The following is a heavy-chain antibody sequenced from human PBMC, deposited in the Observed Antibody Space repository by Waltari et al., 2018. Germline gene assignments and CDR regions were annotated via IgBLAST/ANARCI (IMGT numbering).Heavy chain of an antibody. D-gene: IGHD5-12*01. CDR2: IYAGSGGT. CDR1: GFTMNNNY. CDR3: ARAGLGSPLQWLQLLDS. J-gene: IGHJ4*02. Sequence: EVQLVESGGGLIQPGGSLSLSCAASGFTMNNNYMNCARQAPGKGREWVSVIYAGSGGTFYAESVKGRFTVSRDNSKNTLYLDLNSLTAEDTAVYYCARAGLGSPLQWLQLLDSWGRGTLVTVSS. V-gene: IGHV3-53*01.